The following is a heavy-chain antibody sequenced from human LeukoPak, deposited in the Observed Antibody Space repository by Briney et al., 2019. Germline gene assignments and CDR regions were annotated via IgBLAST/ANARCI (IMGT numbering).Heavy chain of an antibody. D-gene: IGHD6-6*01. CDR2: IYYSGST. V-gene: IGHV4-31*03. J-gene: IGHJ4*02. CDR1: GGSISSGGYY. Sequence: PSETLSLTCTVSGGSISSGGYYWSWIRQHPGKGLERIGYIYYSGSTYYNPSLKSRVTISVDTSKNQFSLKLSSVTAADTAVYYCVTNRGYSTSSFYSWGQGTLVTVSS. CDR3: VTNRGYSTSSFYS.